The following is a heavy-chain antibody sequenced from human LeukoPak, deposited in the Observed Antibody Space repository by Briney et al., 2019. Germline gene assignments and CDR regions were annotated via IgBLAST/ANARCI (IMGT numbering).Heavy chain of an antibody. V-gene: IGHV4-4*07. J-gene: IGHJ5*02. CDR3: ASAPHYSDYVGWFDP. D-gene: IGHD4-11*01. Sequence: SETLSLTCTVSGGSISSYYWSWIRQPAGKGLEWIGRIYTSGSTNYNPSLKSRVTISVDTSKNQFSLKLSSVTAADTAVYYCASAPHYSDYVGWFDPWGQGTLVTVSS. CDR1: GGSISSYY. CDR2: IYTSGST.